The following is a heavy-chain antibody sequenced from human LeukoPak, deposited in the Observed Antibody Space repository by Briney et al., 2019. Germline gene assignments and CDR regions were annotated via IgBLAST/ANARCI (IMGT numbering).Heavy chain of an antibody. CDR2: ISYDGSNK. J-gene: IGHJ5*02. CDR3: AKNWNYGDGWFDP. D-gene: IGHD1-7*01. V-gene: IGHV3-30*18. Sequence: GGSLRLSCAASGFTFSSYGMHWVRQAPGKGLEWVAVISYDGSNKYYADSVKGRFTISRDNSKNTLYLQMNSLRAEDTAVYYCAKNWNYGDGWFDPWGQGTLVTVSS. CDR1: GFTFSSYG.